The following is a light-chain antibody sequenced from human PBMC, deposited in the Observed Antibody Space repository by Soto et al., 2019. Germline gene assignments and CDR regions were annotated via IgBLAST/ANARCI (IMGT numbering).Light chain of an antibody. CDR2: DVS. CDR1: SSDVGGYNY. Sequence: QSALTQPASVSGSPGQSITISCTGTSSDVGGYNYVSWYQQHPGKVPKPMIYDVSNRPSGVSNRFSASKSGNTASLTISGLQAEDEADYYCSSYTSSSSLVFGGGTKLTVL. V-gene: IGLV2-14*01. CDR3: SSYTSSSSLV. J-gene: IGLJ2*01.